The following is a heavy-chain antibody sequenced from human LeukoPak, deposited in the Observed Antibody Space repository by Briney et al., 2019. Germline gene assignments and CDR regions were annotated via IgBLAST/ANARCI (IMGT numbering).Heavy chain of an antibody. J-gene: IGHJ4*02. CDR3: ARGPVAAPFDY. V-gene: IGHV4-59*01. Sequence: SETLSLTCTVSGGSISSYYWSWIRQPPGKGLEWIGYIYYSGSTNYNPSLKSRVTISVDTSKDQFSLKLSSVTAADTAVYYCARGPVAAPFDYWGQGTLVTVSS. D-gene: IGHD2-15*01. CDR1: GGSISSYY. CDR2: IYYSGST.